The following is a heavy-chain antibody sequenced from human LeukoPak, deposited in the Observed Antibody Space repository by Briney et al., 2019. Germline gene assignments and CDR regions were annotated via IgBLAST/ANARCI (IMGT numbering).Heavy chain of an antibody. J-gene: IGHJ6*03. Sequence: PGGSLRLSCAASGFTFTDAWMSWVRQAPGKGLEWVSVIYSGGSTYYADSVKGRFTISRDNSKNTLYLQMNSLRAEDTAVYYCARGTTSGSAVYYYYMDVWGKGTTVTISS. CDR2: IYSGGST. D-gene: IGHD3-10*01. CDR3: ARGTTSGSAVYYYYMDV. V-gene: IGHV3-66*01. CDR1: GFTFTDAW.